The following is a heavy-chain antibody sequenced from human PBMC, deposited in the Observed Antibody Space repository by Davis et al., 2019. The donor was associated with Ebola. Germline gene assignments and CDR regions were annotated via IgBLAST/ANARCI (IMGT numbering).Heavy chain of an antibody. Sequence: GESLKISCEGSGFTLSSYGMSWVRQAPGKGLEWVSVISASGGYTHYADTAKGRFTISRANFKNTVYLQMSGLRGEDTAVYYCANIGSSTSKGPTDYWGQGTLVTVSS. J-gene: IGHJ4*02. D-gene: IGHD4-11*01. CDR1: GFTLSSYG. V-gene: IGHV3-23*01. CDR3: ANIGSSTSKGPTDY. CDR2: ISASGGYT.